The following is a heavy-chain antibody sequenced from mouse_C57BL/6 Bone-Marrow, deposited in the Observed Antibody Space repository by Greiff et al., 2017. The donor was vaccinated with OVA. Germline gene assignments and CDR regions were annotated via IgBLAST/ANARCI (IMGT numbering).Heavy chain of an antibody. V-gene: IGHV5-6*01. CDR2: ISSGGSYT. Sequence: EVQGVESGGDLVKPGGSLKLSCAASGFTFSSYGMSWVRQTPDKRLEWVATISSGGSYTYFPDSVKGRFTISRDNAKNTLYLQMSSLKSEDTAMYYCARLGDYYGSFDYWGQGTTLTVSS. J-gene: IGHJ2*01. CDR3: ARLGDYYGSFDY. D-gene: IGHD1-1*01. CDR1: GFTFSSYG.